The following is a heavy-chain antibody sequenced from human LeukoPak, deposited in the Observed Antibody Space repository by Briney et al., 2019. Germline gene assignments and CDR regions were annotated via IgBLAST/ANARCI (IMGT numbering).Heavy chain of an antibody. CDR1: GFTVSSNY. CDR2: IYSGGST. J-gene: IGHJ2*01. Sequence: PGGSLRLSRAASGFTVSSNYMSWVRQAPGKGLEWVSVIYSGGSTYYADSVKGRFTISRDNSKNTLYLQVNSLRAEDTAVYYCAREVPYGYYYDSSWYFDLWGRGTLVTVSS. CDR3: AREVPYGYYYDSSWYFDL. D-gene: IGHD3-22*01. V-gene: IGHV3-66*01.